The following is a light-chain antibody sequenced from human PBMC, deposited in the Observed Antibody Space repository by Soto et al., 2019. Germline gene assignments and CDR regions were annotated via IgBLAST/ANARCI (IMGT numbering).Light chain of an antibody. V-gene: IGLV2-18*02. CDR1: SSDIGRYNH. CDR2: DVS. CDR3: SSYTGSSTLLV. J-gene: IGLJ2*01. Sequence: QSALTQPPSVSGSPGQSVSISCTGTSSDIGRYNHVSWYQQPPGTAPKLMIYDVSNRPSGVPDRFSGSKSGNTASLTISGLQDEDEAEYYCSSYTGSSTLLVFGGGTKLTVL.